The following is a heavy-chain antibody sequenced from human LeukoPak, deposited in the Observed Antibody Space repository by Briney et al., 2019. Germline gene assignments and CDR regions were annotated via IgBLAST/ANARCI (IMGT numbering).Heavy chain of an antibody. J-gene: IGHJ4*02. D-gene: IGHD2-21*02. CDR1: GYTFTSYG. Sequence: ASVKVSCKASGYTFTSYGISWVRQAPGQGLEWMGWISAYNGNTNYAQKLQGRVTMTTDTSTSTACMELRSLRSDDTAVYYCARDNNAPRVTATPIAFDYWGQGTLVTVSS. CDR3: ARDNNAPRVTATPIAFDY. V-gene: IGHV1-18*01. CDR2: ISAYNGNT.